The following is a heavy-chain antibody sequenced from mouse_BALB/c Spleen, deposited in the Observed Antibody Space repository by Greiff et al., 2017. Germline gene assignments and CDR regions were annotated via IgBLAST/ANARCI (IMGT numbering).Heavy chain of an antibody. J-gene: IGHJ4*01. D-gene: IGHD1-1*01. CDR1: GFTFSSFG. CDR3: ARYYGRDYAMDY. V-gene: IGHV5-17*02. CDR2: ISSGSSTI. Sequence: EVKVEESGGGLVQPGGSRKLSCAASGFTFSSFGMHWVRQAPEKGLEWVAYISSGSSTIYYADTVKGRFTISRDNPKNTLFLQMTSLRSEDTAMYYCARYYGRDYAMDYWGQGTSVTVSS.